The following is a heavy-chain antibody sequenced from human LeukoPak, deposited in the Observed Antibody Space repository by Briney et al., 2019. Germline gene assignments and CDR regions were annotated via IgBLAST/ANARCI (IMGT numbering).Heavy chain of an antibody. D-gene: IGHD3-10*01. V-gene: IGHV1-69*06. J-gene: IGHJ4*02. CDR2: IIPIFGTA. Sequence: SVKVSCKASGGTFSSYAISWVRQAPGQGLEWMGGIIPIFGTANYAQKFQGRVTITADKSTSTAYMELSSLRSEDTAVYYCARVRPPGVYGSGSYYDYWGQGTLVTVSS. CDR3: ARVRPPGVYGSGSYYDY. CDR1: GGTFSSYA.